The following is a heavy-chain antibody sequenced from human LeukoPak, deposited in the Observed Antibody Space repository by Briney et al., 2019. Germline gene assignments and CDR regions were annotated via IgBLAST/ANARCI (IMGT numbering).Heavy chain of an antibody. CDR1: GFTFSNAW. CDR3: IMTYH. J-gene: IGHJ1*01. CDR2: FKSKTDGGTT. V-gene: IGHV3-15*01. Sequence: GGSLRLSCAASGFTFSNAWMSWVRQAPGKGLEWVGRFKSKTDGGTTDYAAPVKGRFTISGDDSKNTLYLQMNSLKTEDTAVYHCIMTYHWGQGTLVTVSS.